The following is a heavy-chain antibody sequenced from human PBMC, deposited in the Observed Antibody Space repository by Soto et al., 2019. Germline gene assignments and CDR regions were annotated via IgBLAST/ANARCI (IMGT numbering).Heavy chain of an antibody. Sequence: QVQLQQWGAGLLKPSETLSLTCAVYGGSFSGYYWSWIRQPPGKGLEWIGEINHSGSTNYNPSLKSRVTISVDTSKNQFSLKLSSVTAADTAVYYCARDPPRYGSGSYYRYGMDVWGQGTTVTVSS. D-gene: IGHD3-10*01. CDR1: GGSFSGYY. CDR2: INHSGST. J-gene: IGHJ6*02. CDR3: ARDPPRYGSGSYYRYGMDV. V-gene: IGHV4-34*01.